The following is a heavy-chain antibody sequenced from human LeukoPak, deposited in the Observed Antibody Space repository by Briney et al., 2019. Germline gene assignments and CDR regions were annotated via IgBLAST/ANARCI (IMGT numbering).Heavy chain of an antibody. D-gene: IGHD2/OR15-2a*01. Sequence: SETLSLTCAVYGGSFSGYYWSWIRQPPGKGLEWIGEINHSGSTNYNPSLKSRVTISVDTSKNQFSLKLSSVTAADTAVHYCARWGSMAYFDYWGQGTLVTVSS. J-gene: IGHJ4*02. V-gene: IGHV4-34*01. CDR3: ARWGSMAYFDY. CDR2: INHSGST. CDR1: GGSFSGYY.